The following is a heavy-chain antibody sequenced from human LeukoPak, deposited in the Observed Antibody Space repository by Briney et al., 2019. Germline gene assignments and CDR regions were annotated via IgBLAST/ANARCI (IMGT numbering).Heavy chain of an antibody. V-gene: IGHV4-39*01. CDR3: ARTWELLDY. D-gene: IGHD1-26*01. Sequence: PSETLSLTCTVSGGSISSSSYYWGWIRQPPGKGLEWIGGIYYSGSTYYNPSLKSRVTISVDTSKNQFSLKLSSVTAADTAVYYCARTWELLDYWGQGTLVTVSS. CDR2: IYYSGST. J-gene: IGHJ4*02. CDR1: GGSISSSSYY.